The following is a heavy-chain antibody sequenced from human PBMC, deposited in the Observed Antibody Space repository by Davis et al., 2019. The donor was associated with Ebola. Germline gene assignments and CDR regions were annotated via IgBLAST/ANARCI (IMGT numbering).Heavy chain of an antibody. CDR1: GYTFTSYD. CDR2: MNPNSGNT. J-gene: IGHJ5*02. CDR3: AREREGRRVVPAATRFDP. D-gene: IGHD2-2*01. V-gene: IGHV1-8*01. Sequence: ASVKVSCKASGYTFTSYDINWVRQATGQGLEWMGWMNPNSGNTGYAQKFQGRVTMTRNTSISTAYMELSSLRSEDTAVYYCAREREGRRVVPAATRFDPWGQGTLVTVSS.